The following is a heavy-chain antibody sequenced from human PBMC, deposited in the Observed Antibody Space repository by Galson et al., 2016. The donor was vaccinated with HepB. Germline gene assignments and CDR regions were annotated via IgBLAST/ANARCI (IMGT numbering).Heavy chain of an antibody. V-gene: IGHV4-59*04. CDR2: IYYSGST. CDR1: GGSISGYY. J-gene: IGHJ6*02. Sequence: TLSLTCTVSGGSISGYYWSWIRQPPGKGLEWIGYIYYSGSTYYNPSLKSRVTISVDTSKNQFSLKLSSVTAADTAVYYCASEGIAVAGTYYYGMDVWGQGTTVVVSS. D-gene: IGHD6-19*01. CDR3: ASEGIAVAGTYYYGMDV.